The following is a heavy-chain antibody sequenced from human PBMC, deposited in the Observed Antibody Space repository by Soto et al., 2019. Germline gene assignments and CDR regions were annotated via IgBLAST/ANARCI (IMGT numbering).Heavy chain of an antibody. CDR2: VFYTGFT. D-gene: IGHD1-20*01. Sequence: PSETLPLTCAVSGGSISGSYYYWAWLRQSPGKGPEWIGSVFYTGFTSYNPSLESRVSVSVDTSKSQFSLKLSAVTAADTAVYYCATSQKGYNWNYFDHWGQGALVTVSS. CDR3: ATSQKGYNWNYFDH. CDR1: GGSISGSYYY. J-gene: IGHJ4*02. V-gene: IGHV4-39*01.